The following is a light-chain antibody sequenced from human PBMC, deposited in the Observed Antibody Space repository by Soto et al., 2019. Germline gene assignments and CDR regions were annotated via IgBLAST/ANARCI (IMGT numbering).Light chain of an antibody. J-gene: IGLJ3*02. CDR1: NSDVGAYNY. Sequence: QSVLTQPRSVSGSPGQSVTISCTGTNSDVGAYNYISWYQQFPGKAPKVIISAVNQRRSGVPDRFSGSKSGNTASLTISGLQAEDEADYYCWSYTSSDNWVFGGGTKLTVL. CDR3: WSYTSSDNWV. V-gene: IGLV2-11*01. CDR2: AVN.